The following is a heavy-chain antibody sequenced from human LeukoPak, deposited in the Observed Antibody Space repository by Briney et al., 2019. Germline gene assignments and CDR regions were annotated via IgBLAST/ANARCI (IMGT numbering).Heavy chain of an antibody. V-gene: IGHV4-59*08. CDR3: AGQTVGSYPLNYYYYGMDV. D-gene: IGHD3-10*01. J-gene: IGHJ6*02. Sequence: PSETLSLTCTVSGGSISSYYWSWIRQPPGKGLEWIGYIYYSGSTNYNPSLKSRVTISVDTSKNQFSLKLSSVTAADTAVYYCAGQTVGSYPLNYYYYGMDVWGQGTTVTVSS. CDR1: GGSISSYY. CDR2: IYYSGST.